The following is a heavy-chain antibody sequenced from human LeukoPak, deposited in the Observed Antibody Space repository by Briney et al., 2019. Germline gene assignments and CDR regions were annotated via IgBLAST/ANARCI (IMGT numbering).Heavy chain of an antibody. CDR3: ARDMTTVSQAFDY. CDR2: IYYSGST. Sequence: PSETLSLTCTVSGGSISSYYWSWIRQPPGKGLEWIGYIYYSGSTNYNPSLKSRVTISVDTSKNQFSLKLSSVTAADTAVYYCARDMTTVSQAFDYWGQGTLVTVSS. D-gene: IGHD4-17*01. V-gene: IGHV4-59*12. J-gene: IGHJ4*02. CDR1: GGSISSYY.